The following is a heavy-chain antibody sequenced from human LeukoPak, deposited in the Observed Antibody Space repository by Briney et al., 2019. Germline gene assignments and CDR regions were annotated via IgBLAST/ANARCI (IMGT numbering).Heavy chain of an antibody. J-gene: IGHJ3*02. Sequence: SETLSLTCGVSGGSVINTNWWTWVRQPPGKGLEWIGYIYYSGRTDYNPSLKSRVTISVDTSKHQFSMKLKSVTAADTAVYFCARGRWLPNAFDIWGQGTMVTVFS. CDR1: GGSVINTNW. V-gene: IGHV4-59*02. D-gene: IGHD5-24*01. CDR2: IYYSGRT. CDR3: ARGRWLPNAFDI.